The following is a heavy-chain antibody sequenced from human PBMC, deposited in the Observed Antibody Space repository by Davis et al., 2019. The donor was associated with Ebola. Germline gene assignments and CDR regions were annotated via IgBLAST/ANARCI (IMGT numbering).Heavy chain of an antibody. CDR2: ISYDGDNS. CDR3: ARDREWPLDY. CDR1: EFTFTTYV. J-gene: IGHJ4*02. Sequence: GGSLRLSCAASEFTFTTYVMHWVRQAPGKGLEWVAVISYDGDNSYYADSVKGRFTISRDNSKNTLYLQMNSLRAEDTAVYYCARDREWPLDYWGQGTLVTVSS. D-gene: IGHD3-3*01. V-gene: IGHV3-30-3*01.